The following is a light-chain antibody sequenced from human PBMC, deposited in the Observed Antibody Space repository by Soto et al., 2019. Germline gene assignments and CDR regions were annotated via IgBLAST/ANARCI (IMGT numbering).Light chain of an antibody. CDR2: AAS. CDR3: QHRSK. J-gene: IGKJ4*02. Sequence: EIVLTQSPATPSFFPGERATLSCRASQSINSYLAWYQQKPGQAPRLLMSAASNRATGIPARFSGSGSGTDFTLTISSLEPEDFAVYYCQHRSKFGGGTKVEIK. CDR1: QSINSY. V-gene: IGKV3-11*01.